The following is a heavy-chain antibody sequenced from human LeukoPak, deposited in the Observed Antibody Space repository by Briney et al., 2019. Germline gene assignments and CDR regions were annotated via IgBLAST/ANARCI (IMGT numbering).Heavy chain of an antibody. CDR3: ARCGGYCSGGSPPLCDYYYYGMDV. Sequence: GGSLRLSCAASGFTFSSYSMNWVRQAPGKGLEWVSSISSSSSYIYYADSVKGRFTISRDNAKNSLYLQMNSLRAEDTAVYYCARCGGYCSGGSPPLCDYYYYGMDVWGQGTTVTVSS. J-gene: IGHJ6*02. V-gene: IGHV3-21*01. D-gene: IGHD2-15*01. CDR2: ISSSSSYI. CDR1: GFTFSSYS.